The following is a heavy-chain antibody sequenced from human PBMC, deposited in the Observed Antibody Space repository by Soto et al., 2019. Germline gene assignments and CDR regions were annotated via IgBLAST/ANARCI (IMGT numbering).Heavy chain of an antibody. J-gene: IGHJ6*02. V-gene: IGHV1-3*01. CDR1: GYTFTSYA. D-gene: IGHD3-3*01. CDR2: INAGNGNT. Sequence: ASVKVSCKASGYTFTSYAMHWVRQAPGQRLEWMGWINAGNGNTKYSQKFQGRVTITRDKSASTAYMELSSLRSEDTAVYYCARSGGAKRITIFGVVPGMDVWGQGTTVTVSS. CDR3: ARSGGAKRITIFGVVPGMDV.